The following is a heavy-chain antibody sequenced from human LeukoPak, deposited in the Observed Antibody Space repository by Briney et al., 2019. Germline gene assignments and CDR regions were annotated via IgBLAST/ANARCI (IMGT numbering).Heavy chain of an antibody. CDR1: GFTISTYA. D-gene: IGHD1-26*01. J-gene: IGHJ4*02. Sequence: GGSLRLSCAASGFTISTYAMTWVRQAPGKGLEWVSSISANGGSTFWADSVKGRFAISRDPSKNTLYLQMDSLRVDDTAVYYCAKGPSDRAIDYWGQGTLVTVSS. CDR3: AKGPSDRAIDY. V-gene: IGHV3-23*01. CDR2: ISANGGST.